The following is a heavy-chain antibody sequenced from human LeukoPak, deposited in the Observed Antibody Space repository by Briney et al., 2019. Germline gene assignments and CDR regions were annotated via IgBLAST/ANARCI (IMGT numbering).Heavy chain of an antibody. J-gene: IGHJ6*02. CDR3: AKESRVRGVSIRESHYHYYYGMDV. CDR1: GGSINNFY. Sequence: SQTLSLTCSVSGGSINNFYWTWIRQPAGKGLEWIGRIYATGDTNYNPSLKSRLTLSVDTSKNQLSLKLNSVTAADTALYFCAKESRVRGVSIRESHYHYYYGMDVWGRGITVTVSS. CDR2: IYATGDT. D-gene: IGHD3-10*01. V-gene: IGHV4-4*07.